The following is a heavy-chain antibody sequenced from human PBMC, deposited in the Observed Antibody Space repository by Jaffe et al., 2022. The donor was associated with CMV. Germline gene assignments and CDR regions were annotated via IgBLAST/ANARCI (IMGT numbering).Heavy chain of an antibody. CDR2: ISSSSSYI. Sequence: EVQLVESGGGLVKPGGSLRLSCAASGFTFSSYSMNWVRQAPGKGLEWVSSISSSSSYIYYADSVKGRFTISRDNAKNSLYLQMNSLRAEDTAVYYCATRAETTYFDYWGQGTLVTVSS. J-gene: IGHJ4*02. D-gene: IGHD6-13*01. CDR3: ATRAETTYFDY. CDR1: GFTFSSYS. V-gene: IGHV3-21*01.